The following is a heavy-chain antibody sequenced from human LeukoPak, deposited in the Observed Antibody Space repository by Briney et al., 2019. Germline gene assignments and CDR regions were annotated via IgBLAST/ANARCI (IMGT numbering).Heavy chain of an antibody. V-gene: IGHV3-7*01. CDR1: GFTFSSYW. D-gene: IGHD1-14*01. CDR3: GRVDKHPDHLYYYYYMDV. CDR2: IKQDGSEK. J-gene: IGHJ6*03. Sequence: GGSLRLSCAASGFTFSSYWMSWVRQAPGKGLEWVANIKQDGSEKYYVDSVKGRFTISRDNAKNSLYLQMNSLRAEDTAVYYCGRVDKHPDHLYYYYYMDVWGKGTTVTVPS.